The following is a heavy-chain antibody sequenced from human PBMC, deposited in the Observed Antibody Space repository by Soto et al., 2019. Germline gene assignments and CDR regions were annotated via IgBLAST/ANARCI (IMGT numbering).Heavy chain of an antibody. CDR2: ISGSGDST. Sequence: PGRSLRLSCAASGFTFSNYAMNWVRQAPGKGLEWVSVISGSGDSTYYADSVKGRFTISRDSSKNTLYLQMNSLRAEDTDVYYCARRSSSWYFDYWGQGALVTSPQ. D-gene: IGHD6-13*01. CDR1: GFTFSNYA. V-gene: IGHV3-23*01. CDR3: ARRSSSWYFDY. J-gene: IGHJ4*02.